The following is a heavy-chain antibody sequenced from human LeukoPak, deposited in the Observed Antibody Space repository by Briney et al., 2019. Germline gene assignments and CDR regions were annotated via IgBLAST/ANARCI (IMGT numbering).Heavy chain of an antibody. CDR1: GFTFSSYS. Sequence: GGSLRLSCAASGFTFSSYSMNWVRQAPGKGLEWVSSISSTSSYINYADSVKGRFTISRDNAKNSLYLQMNSLRAEDTAVYYCARGKWSTRHWGQGTLVTVSS. CDR2: ISSTSSYI. J-gene: IGHJ4*02. V-gene: IGHV3-21*01. D-gene: IGHD2-15*01. CDR3: ARGKWSTRH.